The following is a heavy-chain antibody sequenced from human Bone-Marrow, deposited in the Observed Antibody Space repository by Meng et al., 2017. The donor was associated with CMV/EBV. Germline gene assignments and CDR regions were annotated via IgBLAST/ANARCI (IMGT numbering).Heavy chain of an antibody. Sequence: ASVKVSCKASGYTFTSYGISWVRQAPGQGLEWMASISAYNGNTNYAQKVQGRVTVTTDTSTSTAYMELSSLRSEDTAVYYCARAPHYYDSSGYYAVYDYWGQGTLVTVSS. J-gene: IGHJ4*02. CDR2: ISAYNGNT. V-gene: IGHV1-18*01. CDR1: GYTFTSYG. D-gene: IGHD3-22*01. CDR3: ARAPHYYDSSGYYAVYDY.